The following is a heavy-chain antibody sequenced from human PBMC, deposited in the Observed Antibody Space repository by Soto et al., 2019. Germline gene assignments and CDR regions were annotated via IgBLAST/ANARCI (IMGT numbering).Heavy chain of an antibody. V-gene: IGHV3-23*01. CDR3: AKVLVGTGGSSGWHWYFDC. Sequence: EVQLLESGGGLVQPGGSLRISCAASGFTFNNYAMSWVRQAPGEGLEWVSAISGSGGTTYYAESAKGRFTISRDNSKNTLYLQMNNLRDEDTAIYYCAKVLVGTGGSSGWHWYFDCWGQGGLVAGSS. D-gene: IGHD6-25*01. J-gene: IGHJ4*02. CDR1: GFTFNNYA. CDR2: ISGSGGTT.